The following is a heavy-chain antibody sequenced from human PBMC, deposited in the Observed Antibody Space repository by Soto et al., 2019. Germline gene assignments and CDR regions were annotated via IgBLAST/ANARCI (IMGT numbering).Heavy chain of an antibody. CDR1: GGSISSSSYY. Sequence: QVQLQESGPGLVKPSQTLSLTCTDSGGSISSSSYYWSWIRQHPGRGLEWIGYIFYTGSTYYNPSLQWRVLLSRPTSWNQFSLKLSPMNAAETAVYSCEKDPLWSVELRGWDDWSQGTTVTVSS. CDR2: IFYTGST. J-gene: IGHJ6*02. D-gene: IGHD3-16*01. V-gene: IGHV4-31*03. CDR3: EKDPLWSVELRGWDD.